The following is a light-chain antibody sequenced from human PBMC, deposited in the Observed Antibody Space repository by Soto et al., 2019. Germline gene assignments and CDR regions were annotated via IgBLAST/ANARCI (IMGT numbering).Light chain of an antibody. V-gene: IGKV3-15*01. CDR1: QSVRSN. CDR3: QQYNNWPPWT. CDR2: GAS. J-gene: IGKJ1*01. Sequence: EIVMTQSPATLSVSPGERVTLSCRASQSVRSNLAWYQQKPGQAPRLLMYGASTRATGIPARFSGSGSGTEVTLTISSLQSEDVAVYYCQQYNNWPPWTFGQGTKVEIK.